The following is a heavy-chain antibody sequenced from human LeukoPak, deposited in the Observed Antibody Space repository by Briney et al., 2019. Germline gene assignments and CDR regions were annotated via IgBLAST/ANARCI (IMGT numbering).Heavy chain of an antibody. CDR3: ARDYCSSTSCYDHFDY. V-gene: IGHV3-7*01. CDR2: IKQDGSEK. Sequence: GGSMRLSCAASGFTCSSYWMSWVREAPGKGLEWVANIKQDGSEKYYVDSVKGRFTISRDNAKNSLYLQMNSLRAEDTAVYYCARDYCSSTSCYDHFDYWGQGTLVTVSS. D-gene: IGHD2-2*01. CDR1: GFTCSSYW. J-gene: IGHJ4*02.